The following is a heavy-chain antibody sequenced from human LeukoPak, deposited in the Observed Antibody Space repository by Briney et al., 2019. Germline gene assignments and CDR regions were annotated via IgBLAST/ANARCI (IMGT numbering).Heavy chain of an antibody. CDR3: ASDGTKKDDY. CDR2: ISWNSGSI. D-gene: IGHD1-7*01. V-gene: IGHV3-9*01. Sequence: GRSLRLSCAASGFTFDDYAMHWVRQAPGKGLEWVSGISWNSGSIGYADSVKGRFTISRDNSKNTLYLQMNSLRAEDTAVYYCASDGTKKDDYWGQGTLVTVSS. J-gene: IGHJ4*02. CDR1: GFTFDDYA.